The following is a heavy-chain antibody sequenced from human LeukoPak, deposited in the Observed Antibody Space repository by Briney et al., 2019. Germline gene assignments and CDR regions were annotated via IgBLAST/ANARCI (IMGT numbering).Heavy chain of an antibody. CDR3: ARGGSCGSYYRFS. J-gene: IGHJ4*02. Sequence: QAGGSLRLSCAASGFRFSDYCMHWVRQGPGKGPEWLSRTSKDGSNTFYAYAAKGRFTASRDNAKNTVYLPVTNVRPEATDVYYCARGGSCGSYYRFSWGQGTLVTVAS. V-gene: IGHV3-74*01. CDR2: TSKDGSNT. CDR1: GFRFSDYC. D-gene: IGHD3-22*01.